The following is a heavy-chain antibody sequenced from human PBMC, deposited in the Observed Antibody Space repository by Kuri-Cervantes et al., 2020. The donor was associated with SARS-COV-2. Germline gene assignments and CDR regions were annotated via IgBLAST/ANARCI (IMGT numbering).Heavy chain of an antibody. CDR1: GFTLSRYT. CDR3: ARDSWTMIRGVISVSFDY. Sequence: GESLKISCAASGFTLSRYTMNWVRQAPGKALEWVSSISGSGSYIYYADSVKGRFTISKESGENSLYLHMNSLRGDDTAVYYCARDSWTMIRGVISVSFDYWGQGTLVTVSS. J-gene: IGHJ4*02. CDR2: ISGSGSYI. V-gene: IGHV3-21*04. D-gene: IGHD3-10*01.